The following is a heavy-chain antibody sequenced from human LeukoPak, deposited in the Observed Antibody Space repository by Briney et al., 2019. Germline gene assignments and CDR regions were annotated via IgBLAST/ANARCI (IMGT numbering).Heavy chain of an antibody. CDR3: ARDGYCSSTSCNEFDY. CDR1: GFTFSIYE. Sequence: PGGSLRLSCAAYGFTFSIYEMNWVRQAPGKGLEWISYIDTSGTTTYYAASVKGRFTISRDNTKDSLYLQMNTLRAEDTALYYCARDGYCSSTSCNEFDYWGQGTLVTVSS. D-gene: IGHD2-2*01. J-gene: IGHJ4*02. CDR2: IDTSGTTT. V-gene: IGHV3-48*03.